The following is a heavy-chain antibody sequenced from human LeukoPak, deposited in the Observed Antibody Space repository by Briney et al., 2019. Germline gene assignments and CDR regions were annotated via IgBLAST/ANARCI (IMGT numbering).Heavy chain of an antibody. V-gene: IGHV1-2*02. D-gene: IGHD1-7*01. CDR2: IIPNTGGT. Sequence: ASVKVSCKASGYTFTTYYMQWVRQAPGQGLEWMGWIIPNTGGTTYAQKFQGRVTMTRDPSTSTAYMELINLRSDDTAVYYCATLTGATHYWGQGPLVTVSS. J-gene: IGHJ4*02. CDR3: ATLTGATHY. CDR1: GYTFTTYY.